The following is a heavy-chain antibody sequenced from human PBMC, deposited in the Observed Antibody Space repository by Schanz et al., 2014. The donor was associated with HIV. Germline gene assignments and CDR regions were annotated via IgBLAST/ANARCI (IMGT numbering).Heavy chain of an antibody. CDR3: ATWGRFTNSWDQKPDY. J-gene: IGHJ4*02. Sequence: EVQLVESGGGLVQPGKSLRLSCAASGFAFSSSWMHWVRQTPGKGLEWVAHINQDKSDKRYLYSVRGRFTVSRDNTKNSLFLQMSSLRAEDTAIYYCATWGRFTNSWDQKPDYWGQGTLVTVSS. D-gene: IGHD3-16*02. CDR1: GFAFSSSW. CDR2: INQDKSDK. V-gene: IGHV3-7*01.